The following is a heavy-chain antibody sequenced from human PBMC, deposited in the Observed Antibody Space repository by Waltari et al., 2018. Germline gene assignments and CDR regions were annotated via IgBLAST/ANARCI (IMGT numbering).Heavy chain of an antibody. CDR1: GVTFSSYG. D-gene: IGHD1-26*01. Sequence: QVQLVESGGGVVQPGRSLRLSWAASGVTFSSYGMHWVRQAPGKGLEWVAVIWYGGSNENYADSVKGRFTISRDNSKNTLYLQMNSLRVEDTAVYYCARDFSGSYTFYFDSWGQGALVTVSS. CDR2: IWYGGSNE. J-gene: IGHJ4*02. CDR3: ARDFSGSYTFYFDS. V-gene: IGHV3-33*01.